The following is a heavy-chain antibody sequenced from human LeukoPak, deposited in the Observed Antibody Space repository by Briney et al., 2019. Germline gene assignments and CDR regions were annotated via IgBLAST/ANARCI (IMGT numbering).Heavy chain of an antibody. J-gene: IGHJ4*02. Sequence: KSSETLSLTCTVSGGSISSYYWSWIRQPPGKGLEWIGHIYYSGSTNYNPSLKSRVTISVDTSKNQFSLKLSSVTAADTAVYYCARDSGSYFDYWGQGTLVTVSS. CDR1: GGSISSYY. V-gene: IGHV4-59*01. D-gene: IGHD1-26*01. CDR3: ARDSGSYFDY. CDR2: IYYSGST.